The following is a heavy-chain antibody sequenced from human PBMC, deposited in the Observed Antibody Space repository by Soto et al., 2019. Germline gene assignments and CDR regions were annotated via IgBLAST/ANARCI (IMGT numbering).Heavy chain of an antibody. V-gene: IGHV4-31*03. D-gene: IGHD6-13*01. CDR3: AIVNKGSSSWSRDYYYGMDV. CDR1: GGSISSGGYY. J-gene: IGHJ6*02. Sequence: QVQLQESGPGLVEPAQTLSLTCTVSGGSISSGGYYWSWIRQRPGKGLEWIGYIYYSGSTYYNPSLKSRVTISVDTSKIQFSLKLSSVTAADTAVYYCAIVNKGSSSWSRDYYYGMDVWGQGTTVTVSS. CDR2: IYYSGST.